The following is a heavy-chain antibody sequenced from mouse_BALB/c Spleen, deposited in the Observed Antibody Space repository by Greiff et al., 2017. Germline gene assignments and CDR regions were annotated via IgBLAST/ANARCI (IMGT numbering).Heavy chain of an antibody. V-gene: IGHV5-4*02. J-gene: IGHJ2*01. CDR2: ISDGGSYT. D-gene: IGHD2-3*01. CDR1: GFTFSDYY. Sequence: EVQRVESGGGLVKPGGSLKLSCAASGFTFSDYYMYWVRQTPEKRLEWVATISDGGSYTYYPDSVKGRFTISRDNAKNNLYLQMSSLKSEDTAMYYCARSYDGSYPFDYWGQGTTLTVSS. CDR3: ARSYDGSYPFDY.